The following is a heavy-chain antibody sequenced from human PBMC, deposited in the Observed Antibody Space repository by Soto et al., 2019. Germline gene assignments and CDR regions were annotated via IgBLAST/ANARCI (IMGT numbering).Heavy chain of an antibody. V-gene: IGHV3-23*01. CDR2: ISGSGGST. Sequence: GGSLRLSCAASGFTFSSYAMSWVRQAPGKGLEWVSAISGSGGSTYYADSVKGRFTISRDNSKNTLYLQMNSLRAEDTAVYYCVKTPLIRFLEWFGRGYFDYWGQGTLVTVSS. CDR3: VKTPLIRFLEWFGRGYFDY. CDR1: GFTFSSYA. D-gene: IGHD3-3*01. J-gene: IGHJ4*02.